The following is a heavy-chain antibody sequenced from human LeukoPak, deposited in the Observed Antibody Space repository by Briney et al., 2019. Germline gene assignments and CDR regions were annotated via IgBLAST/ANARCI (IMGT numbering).Heavy chain of an antibody. CDR1: GGSISSSYYY. J-gene: IGHJ4*02. CDR3: ARHKMGTTRLYYFDY. V-gene: IGHV4-39*01. CDR2: ISYSGTT. D-gene: IGHD1-26*01. Sequence: PSETLSLTCTVSGGSISSSYYYWGWIRQPPGKGLEWIGTISYSGTTYYNPSLESRVTISVDTSRNQFSLKLTSVTAADTPVYYCARHKMGTTRLYYFDYWGQGTLVTVSS.